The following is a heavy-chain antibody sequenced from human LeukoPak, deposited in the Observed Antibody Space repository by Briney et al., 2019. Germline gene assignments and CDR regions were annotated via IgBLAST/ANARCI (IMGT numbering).Heavy chain of an antibody. J-gene: IGHJ4*02. CDR1: GYSFTSYW. Sequence: GESLKISSKGSGYSFTSYWIGCVRQLPGKGLEWIGIIYPGDSDNRYSPSFQGQVIILADKSISTAYLQWSSLKASDTAMYYCATTYYYGSGKFYWGQGTLVTVSS. V-gene: IGHV5-51*01. CDR2: IYPGDSDN. CDR3: ATTYYYGSGKFY. D-gene: IGHD3-10*01.